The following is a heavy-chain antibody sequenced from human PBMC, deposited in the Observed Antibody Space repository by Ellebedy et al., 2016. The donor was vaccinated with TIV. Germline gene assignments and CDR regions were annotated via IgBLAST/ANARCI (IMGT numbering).Heavy chain of an antibody. Sequence: GESLKISCAASGFTFSSYAMHWVRQAPGKGLEWVSSISSSSSYIYYADSVKGRFTISRDNAKNSLYLQMNSLRAEDTAVYYCARAPDTRITMVRGVIMGYYFDSWGQGTLVTVSS. CDR2: ISSSSSYI. D-gene: IGHD3-10*01. CDR3: ARAPDTRITMVRGVIMGYYFDS. J-gene: IGHJ4*02. CDR1: GFTFSSYA. V-gene: IGHV3-21*01.